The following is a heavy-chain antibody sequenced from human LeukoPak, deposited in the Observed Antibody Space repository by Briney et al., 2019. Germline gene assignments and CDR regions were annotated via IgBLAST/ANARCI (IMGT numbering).Heavy chain of an antibody. Sequence: SETLSLTCAVYGGSFSGYYWSWIRQPPGKGLEWIGEINHSGSTNYNPSLKSRVTISVDTSKNQFSLKLSSVTAADTGVYYCARDLGDVVPAARNKYYYYGMDVWGQGTTVTVSS. J-gene: IGHJ6*02. V-gene: IGHV4-34*01. CDR3: ARDLGDVVPAARNKYYYYGMDV. CDR2: INHSGST. D-gene: IGHD2-2*01. CDR1: GGSFSGYY.